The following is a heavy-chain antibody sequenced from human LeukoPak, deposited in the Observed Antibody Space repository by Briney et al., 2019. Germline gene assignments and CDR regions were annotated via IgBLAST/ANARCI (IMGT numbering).Heavy chain of an antibody. V-gene: IGHV3-21*01. CDR2: ISSSGSYI. CDR3: ARGALEMATILDY. D-gene: IGHD5-24*01. Sequence: TGGSLRLSCAASGFTFSSYSMNWVRQAPGKGLEWVSSISSSGSYIYYADSVKGRFTISRDNAKNSLYLQMNSLRAEDTAVYYCARGALEMATILDYWGQGTLVTVSS. J-gene: IGHJ4*02. CDR1: GFTFSSYS.